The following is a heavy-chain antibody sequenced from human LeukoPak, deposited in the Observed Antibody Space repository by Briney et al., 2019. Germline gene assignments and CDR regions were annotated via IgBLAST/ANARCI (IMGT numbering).Heavy chain of an antibody. V-gene: IGHV1-2*02. J-gene: IGHJ3*02. D-gene: IGHD7-27*01. CDR2: INPNSGGT. Sequence: ASVKVSCKASGYTFTGYYMRWVRQAPGQGLEWMGWINPNSGGTNYAQKFQGRVTMTRNTYITIAYMELSRLRSDDTAVYYCARDTTKWGWKGAFDIWGQGTMVTVSS. CDR3: ARDTTKWGWKGAFDI. CDR1: GYTFTGYY.